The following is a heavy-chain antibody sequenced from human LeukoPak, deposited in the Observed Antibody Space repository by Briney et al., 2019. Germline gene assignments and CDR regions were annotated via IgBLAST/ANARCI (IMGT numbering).Heavy chain of an antibody. V-gene: IGHV3-23*01. D-gene: IGHD1-1*01. Sequence: PGGSLRLSCAASGFTFSSYAMSWVRRAPGKGLEYVSAINDRGSTTYCADSVKGRFTISRDNSENTLYLQMNSLRAEDTAIYYCAKSGLHGYIYYYLDVWGKGTPVTVSS. CDR1: GFTFSSYA. J-gene: IGHJ6*03. CDR2: INDRGSTT. CDR3: AKSGLHGYIYYYLDV.